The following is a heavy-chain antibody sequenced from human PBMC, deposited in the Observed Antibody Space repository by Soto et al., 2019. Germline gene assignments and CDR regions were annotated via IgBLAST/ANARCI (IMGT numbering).Heavy chain of an antibody. CDR1: GFSVTSNY. J-gene: IGHJ4*02. CDR2: IYAGGNT. V-gene: IGHV3-53*01. Sequence: GGSLRLSCAASGFSVTSNYMAWVRQAPGKGLECVSVIYAGGNTYYPDSVKGRFTISSDNSKNTLFLQMNNLRAEDTAVYYCARFTTFYDILISSNALNYFDYWGREPGVTVS. CDR3: ARFTTFYDILISSNALNYFDY. D-gene: IGHD3-9*01.